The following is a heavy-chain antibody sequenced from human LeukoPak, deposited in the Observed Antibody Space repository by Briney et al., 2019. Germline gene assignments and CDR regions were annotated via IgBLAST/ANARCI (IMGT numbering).Heavy chain of an antibody. V-gene: IGHV3-74*01. Sequence: GGSLRLSCAASGFTFSSYWMHWVRQAPGKGLVWVSRINSDGSSTSYADSVKGRFTISRDNAKNTLYLQMNSLRAEDTAVYYCARGEGAYGGSNWFDPWGQGTLVTVSS. J-gene: IGHJ5*02. CDR1: GFTFSSYW. D-gene: IGHD4-23*01. CDR3: ARGEGAYGGSNWFDP. CDR2: INSDGSST.